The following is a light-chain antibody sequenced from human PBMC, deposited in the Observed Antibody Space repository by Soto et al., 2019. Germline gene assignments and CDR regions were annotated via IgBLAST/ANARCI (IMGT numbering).Light chain of an antibody. V-gene: IGKV2-28*01. Sequence: DIVMTQSPLSLPVTPGEPASISCRASQSLLHSNGQNYLDWYLQKPGQSPQLLIYLGSNRASGVPDRFSGRGSGMDFTLRISRVEAEDVGIYYCMQALQTPPYTFGLGTKLEIE. CDR3: MQALQTPPYT. CDR2: LGS. J-gene: IGKJ2*01. CDR1: QSLLHSNGQNY.